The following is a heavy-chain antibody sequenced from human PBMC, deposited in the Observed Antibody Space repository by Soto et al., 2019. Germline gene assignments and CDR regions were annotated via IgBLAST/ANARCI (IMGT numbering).Heavy chain of an antibody. D-gene: IGHD2-21*01. CDR1: GITFSSST. V-gene: IGHV1-58*01. J-gene: IGHJ4*02. CDR2: IVVGSGNT. CDR3: AAEGRHLWTLDY. Sequence: SVKVSCKPSGITFSSSTLQWVRQTRGQRLEWIGWIVVGSGNTNYAQNLQERVTITTDLSTGTAYLEVTGLRSDDAAVYYCAAEGRHLWTLDYWGQGTLVTGSS.